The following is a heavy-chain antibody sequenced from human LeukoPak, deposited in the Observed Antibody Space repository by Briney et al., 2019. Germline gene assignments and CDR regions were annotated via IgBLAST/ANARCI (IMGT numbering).Heavy chain of an antibody. CDR3: ARGSYSSGWYEVHFQH. D-gene: IGHD6-19*01. CDR1: GASISSGDYY. J-gene: IGHJ1*01. V-gene: IGHV4-30-4*01. CDR2: IYSSGST. Sequence: PSETLSLTCTVSGASISSGDYYWNWIRQPPGKGLEWIGYIYSSGSTYYNPSLKSRVTISVDTSKNQFSLKLSSVTAADTAVYYCARGSYSSGWYEVHFQHWGQGTLVTVSS.